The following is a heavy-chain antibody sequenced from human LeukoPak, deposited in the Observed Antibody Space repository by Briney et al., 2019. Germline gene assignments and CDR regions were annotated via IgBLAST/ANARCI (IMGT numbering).Heavy chain of an antibody. Sequence: GGSLRLSCAASGFTFSSYSMNWVRQAPGKGLEWVSYISSSSSTIYYADSVKGRFTISRDNAKNSLYLQMNSLRAEDTAVYYCARADDYGDYGAVILDYWGQGTLVTVSS. CDR2: ISSSSSTI. V-gene: IGHV3-48*04. CDR3: ARADDYGDYGAVILDY. J-gene: IGHJ4*02. CDR1: GFTFSSYS. D-gene: IGHD4-17*01.